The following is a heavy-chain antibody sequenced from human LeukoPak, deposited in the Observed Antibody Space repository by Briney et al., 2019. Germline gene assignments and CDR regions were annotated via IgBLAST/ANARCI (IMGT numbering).Heavy chain of an antibody. CDR3: AKESLWFGELPHMDV. V-gene: IGHV3-23*01. J-gene: IGHJ6*03. CDR1: GFTFSSYE. D-gene: IGHD3-10*01. Sequence: GGSLRLSCAASGFTFSSYEMNWVRQAPGKGLEWVSAISGSGGSTYYADSVKGRFTISRDNSKNTLYLQMNSLRAEDTAVYYCAKESLWFGELPHMDVWGKGTTVTVSS. CDR2: ISGSGGST.